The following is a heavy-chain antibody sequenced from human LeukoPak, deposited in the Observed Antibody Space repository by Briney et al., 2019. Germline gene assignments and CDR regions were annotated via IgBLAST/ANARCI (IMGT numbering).Heavy chain of an antibody. CDR3: ARHEFYATHEDFQPWGQGERQEFNGDQPYFQH. J-gene: IGHJ1*01. D-gene: IGHD4-17*01. V-gene: IGHV5-51*01. CDR2: IYPADSDA. Sequence: GESLKISCTASGYTFTNYFIAWVRQMPGKGLEWMGLIYPADSDARYSPSFQGQVTFSVDNFINTAYLQFNSLKASDSGIYYCARHEFYATHEDFQPWGQGERQEFNGDQPYFQHWGQGTLLTVSS. CDR1: GYTFTNYF.